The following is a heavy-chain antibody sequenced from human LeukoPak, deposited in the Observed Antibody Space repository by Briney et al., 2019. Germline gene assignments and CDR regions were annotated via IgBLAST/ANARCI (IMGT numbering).Heavy chain of an antibody. CDR3: ARDSGPADPEAFDI. J-gene: IGHJ3*02. V-gene: IGHV3-21*01. CDR2: ISSSSSYI. D-gene: IGHD1-14*01. Sequence: GGSLRLSCAASGFTFSSYSMNWVRQAPGKGLEWVSSISSSSSYIYYADSVKGRFTISRDNAKNLLYLQMDSLRADDTAVYYCARDSGPADPEAFDIWGQGTMVTVSS. CDR1: GFTFSSYS.